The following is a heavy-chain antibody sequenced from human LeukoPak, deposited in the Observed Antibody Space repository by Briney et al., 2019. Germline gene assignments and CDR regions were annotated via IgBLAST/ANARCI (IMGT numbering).Heavy chain of an antibody. Sequence: GGSLRLPCAASGFTFSTYYMTWVRQAPGKGLEWVAYIKPDGNEKYYVDSVKGRFTISRDNAKNSLYLQMSSLRTDGTAVYYCARGTYYYLYWGQGTLVTVSS. CDR2: IKPDGNEK. V-gene: IGHV3-7*05. CDR3: ARGTYYYLY. CDR1: GFTFSTYY. J-gene: IGHJ4*02.